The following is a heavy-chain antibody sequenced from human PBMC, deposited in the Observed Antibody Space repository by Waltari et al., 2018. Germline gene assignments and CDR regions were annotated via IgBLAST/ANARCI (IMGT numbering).Heavy chain of an antibody. J-gene: IGHJ5*02. CDR1: GFTFSSDW. CDR2: IKDDGSEK. V-gene: IGHV3-7*01. CDR3: ARDRRPDP. Sequence: EVQLVESGGGLVQPGGSLTLSCAASGFTFSSDWMSWVRQAPGKGLEWVGNIKDDGSEKYYVDSVNGRFTISRDNAKNSLFLQMNNLRVEDTAVYYCARDRRPDPWGQGTLVTVSS.